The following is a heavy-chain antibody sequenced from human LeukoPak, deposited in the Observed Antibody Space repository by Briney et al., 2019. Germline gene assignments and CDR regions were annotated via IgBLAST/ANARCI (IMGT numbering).Heavy chain of an antibody. Sequence: SETLSLTCTVSGGSISGYYWSWIRQPPGKGLEWIGYIYYSGSTNYNPSLKSRVTISVDTSKNQFSLKLSSVTAADTAVYYCARAEGYNSGWSLNYWGQGTLVTVSS. CDR1: GGSISGYY. V-gene: IGHV4-59*01. CDR3: ARAEGYNSGWSLNY. J-gene: IGHJ4*02. CDR2: IYYSGST. D-gene: IGHD6-19*01.